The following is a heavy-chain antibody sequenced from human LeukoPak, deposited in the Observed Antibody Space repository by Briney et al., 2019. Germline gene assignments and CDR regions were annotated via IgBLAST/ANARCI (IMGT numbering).Heavy chain of an antibody. D-gene: IGHD3-16*01. CDR1: GFTFSSYS. V-gene: IGHV3-48*01. CDR2: ISSSSSTI. J-gene: IGHJ4*02. Sequence: GGSLRLSCAASGFTFSSYSMNWVRQAPGKGLEWVSYISSSSSTIYYADSVKGRFTISRDNAKNSLYLQMNSLRAEDTAVYYCARVPFLGNYYFDYWGQGTLVTVSS. CDR3: ARVPFLGNYYFDY.